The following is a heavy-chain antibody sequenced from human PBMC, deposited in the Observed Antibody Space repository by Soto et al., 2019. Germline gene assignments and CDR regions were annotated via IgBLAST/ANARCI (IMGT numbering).Heavy chain of an antibody. Sequence: SETRSLTCNVSGGSVSSSIYYWVWIRQAPGKGLEWIVSTYYSAGTYYNPSLKSRITTSMDASKNQFSLTVTSVTAADTAIYYCARHASRGYSSSWYFEDWGQGTPVTVSS. J-gene: IGHJ4*02. CDR3: ARHASRGYSSSWYFED. CDR2: TYYSAGT. D-gene: IGHD6-13*01. V-gene: IGHV4-39*01. CDR1: GGSVSSSIYY.